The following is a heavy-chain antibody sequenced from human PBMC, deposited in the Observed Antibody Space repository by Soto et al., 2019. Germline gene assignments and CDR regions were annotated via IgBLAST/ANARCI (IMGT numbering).Heavy chain of an antibody. V-gene: IGHV6-1*01. J-gene: IGHJ4*02. CDR1: GDSVSSNTAA. Sequence: SQTLSLTCAISGDSVSSNTAAWNWIRSSPSRGLEWLGRTYYRSNWRHDYAVSVKSRITVDPDTSKNHFSLQLNSVTPDDTAVYYCARGVAGSGFDLWGQGTLVTVSS. D-gene: IGHD6-19*01. CDR2: TYYRSNWRH. CDR3: ARGVAGSGFDL.